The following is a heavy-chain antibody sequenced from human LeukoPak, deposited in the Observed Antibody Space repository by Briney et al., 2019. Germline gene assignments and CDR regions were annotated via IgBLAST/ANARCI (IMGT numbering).Heavy chain of an antibody. Sequence: PSETLSLTCTVSGGSISNYYWSWIRQPAGKGLEWIGRIYSLGSTNYNPSLKSRVTMSVDTSKNQFSLKVRSVTAADRARYDCAKGPTVGTPTAVDYWGQGILVIVSS. V-gene: IGHV4-4*07. D-gene: IGHD4-23*01. CDR3: AKGPTVGTPTAVDY. CDR1: GGSISNYY. CDR2: IYSLGST. J-gene: IGHJ4*02.